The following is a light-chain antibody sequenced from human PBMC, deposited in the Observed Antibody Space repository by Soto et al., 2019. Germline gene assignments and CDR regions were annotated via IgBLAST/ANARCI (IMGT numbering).Light chain of an antibody. CDR1: SSDVGSYNL. Sequence: QSVLTQPASVSGSPVQAITISCTGTSSDVGSYNLVSWYQQHPGKAPKLMIYEDNKRPSGVSNRFSVSKSGYTASLTISGLQAEDEADYYCCSYARTSTYVFGSGTKVTV. J-gene: IGLJ1*01. V-gene: IGLV2-23*01. CDR3: CSYARTSTYV. CDR2: EDN.